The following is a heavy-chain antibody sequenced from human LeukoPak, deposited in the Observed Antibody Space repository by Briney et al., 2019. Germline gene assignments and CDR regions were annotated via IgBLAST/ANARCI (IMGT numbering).Heavy chain of an antibody. CDR1: GYTSTSYY. J-gene: IGHJ3*02. V-gene: IGHV1-46*01. D-gene: IGHD6-13*01. CDR2: INPSGGST. CDR3: AREPGYSSSWYGAFDI. Sequence: ASVKVSCKASGYTSTSYYMHWVRQAPGQGLEWMGIINPSGGSTSYAQKFQGRVTMTRDTSTSTVYMELSSLRSEDTAVYYCAREPGYSSSWYGAFDIWGQGTMVTVSS.